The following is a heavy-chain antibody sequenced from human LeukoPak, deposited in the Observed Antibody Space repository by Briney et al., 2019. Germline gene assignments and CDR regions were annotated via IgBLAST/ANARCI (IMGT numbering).Heavy chain of an antibody. D-gene: IGHD2/OR15-2a*01. V-gene: IGHV3-48*03. J-gene: IGHJ4*02. CDR1: GFTISSYE. CDR3: ARGYFLGFDY. Sequence: GGSLRLSCAASGFTISSYEMNWVRQAPGKGLEWVSYISTSGRTIYYADSVKGILTISRDNAKNSLYLQMNSLRAEDAAVYYCARGYFLGFDYWGQGTLVTVSS. CDR2: ISTSGRTI.